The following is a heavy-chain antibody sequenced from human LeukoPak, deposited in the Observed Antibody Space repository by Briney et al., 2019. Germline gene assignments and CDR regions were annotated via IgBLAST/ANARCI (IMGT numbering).Heavy chain of an antibody. J-gene: IGHJ4*02. V-gene: IGHV4-34*01. CDR3: ASGTPGYSSSWYLY. D-gene: IGHD6-13*01. Sequence: SETLSLTCAVHGGSFSGYYWSWIRQPPGKGLEWIGEINHSGSTNYNPSLKSRVTISVDTSKNQFSLKLSSVTAADTAVYYCASGTPGYSSSWYLYWGQGTLVTVSS. CDR2: INHSGST. CDR1: GGSFSGYY.